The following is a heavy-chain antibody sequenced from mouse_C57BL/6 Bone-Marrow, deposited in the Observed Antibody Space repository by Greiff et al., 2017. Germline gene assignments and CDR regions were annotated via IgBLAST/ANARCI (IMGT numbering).Heavy chain of an antibody. CDR3: EREDGAWFAY. CDR1: GFTFSSYA. CDR2: ISDGGSYT. J-gene: IGHJ3*01. D-gene: IGHD2-3*01. V-gene: IGHV5-4*01. Sequence: DVMLVESGGGLVKPGGSLKLSCAASGFTFSSYAMSWVRQTPEKRLEWVATISDGGSYTYYPDNVKGRFTIARDNAKNNLYLQMSQLKSEDTAVYYCEREDGAWFAYWGQGTLVTVSA.